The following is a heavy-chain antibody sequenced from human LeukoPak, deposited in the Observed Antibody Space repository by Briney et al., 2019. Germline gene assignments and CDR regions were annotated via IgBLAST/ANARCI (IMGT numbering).Heavy chain of an antibody. CDR3: ARGAEGYYYYGMDV. J-gene: IGHJ6*02. V-gene: IGHV4-59*01. CDR2: IYYSGST. D-gene: IGHD1-26*01. CDR1: GGSISSYY. Sequence: SSETLSLTCTVSGGSISSYYWSWIRQPPGKGLEWIGYIYYSGSTNYNPSLKSRVTISVDTSKNQFSLKLSSVTAADTAVYYCARGAEGYYYYGMDVWGQGTTVTVSS.